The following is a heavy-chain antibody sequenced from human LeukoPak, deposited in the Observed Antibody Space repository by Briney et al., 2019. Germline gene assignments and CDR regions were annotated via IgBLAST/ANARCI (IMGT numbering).Heavy chain of an antibody. CDR2: IKSKTDGGTT. D-gene: IGHD2-2*01. V-gene: IGHV3-15*01. CDR1: GFTFSNAW. J-gene: IGHJ4*02. CDR3: TTQPRYCSSTNCYGLIDY. Sequence: GALRLSCAASGFTFSNAWMTWVRQAPGRGLEWVGRIKSKTDGGTTDYAAPVKGRFTISRDDSKNTLYLQMSSLKTEDTAVYYCTTQPRYCSSTNCYGLIDYWGQGTLVTVSS.